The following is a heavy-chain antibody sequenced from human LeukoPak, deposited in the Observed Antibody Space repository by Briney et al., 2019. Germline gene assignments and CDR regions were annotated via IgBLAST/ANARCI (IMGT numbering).Heavy chain of an antibody. CDR1: GYTLTELS. D-gene: IGHD6-6*01. CDR2: ISAYNGNT. J-gene: IGHJ4*02. V-gene: IGHV1-18*01. Sequence: ASLKLSCKVSGYTLTELSMHWVRQAPGQGLEWMGWISAYNGNTNKAQTLQGKVPMTTDTSTSTAYMELRSLRSDDTAVYYCARDPGSSSNPIDNWGQGTLVTVSS. CDR3: ARDPGSSSNPIDN.